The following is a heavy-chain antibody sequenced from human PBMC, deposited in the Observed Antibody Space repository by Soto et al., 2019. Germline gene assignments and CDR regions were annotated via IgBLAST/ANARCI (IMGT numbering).Heavy chain of an antibody. J-gene: IGHJ5*02. Sequence: ASVKVSCKASGYTFTSYGISWVRQAPGQGLEWMGWISAYNGNTNYAQKLQGRVTMTTDTSTSTAYMELRSLRSDDTAVYYCATFLMRYCSSTSCYTRLDPWGQGTLVTVSS. CDR3: ATFLMRYCSSTSCYTRLDP. D-gene: IGHD2-2*02. CDR2: ISAYNGNT. CDR1: GYTFTSYG. V-gene: IGHV1-18*01.